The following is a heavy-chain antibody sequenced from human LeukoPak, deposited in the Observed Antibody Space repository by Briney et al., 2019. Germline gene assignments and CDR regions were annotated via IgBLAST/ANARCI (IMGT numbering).Heavy chain of an antibody. J-gene: IGHJ4*02. V-gene: IGHV3-23*01. Sequence: GGSLRLSCVGSGFTFSNNPLSWVRQAPGKGLEWVSAISGSGGNTYYADSVRGRFTISRDNSKNTLFLQMNTLRADDTAVYYCTTTKQARRYFDYWGQGTLVTVSS. CDR2: ISGSGGNT. CDR1: GFTFSNNP. D-gene: IGHD1-1*01. CDR3: TTTKQARRYFDY.